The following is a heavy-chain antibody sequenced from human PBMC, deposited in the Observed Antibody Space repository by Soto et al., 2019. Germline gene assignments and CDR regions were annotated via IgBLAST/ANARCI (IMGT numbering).Heavy chain of an antibody. CDR3: ARAPSGSYPEFDY. CDR2: ITYDGSNQ. J-gene: IGHJ4*02. D-gene: IGHD1-26*01. CDR1: GFTFSSYS. V-gene: IGHV3-30*03. Sequence: PGGSLRLSCAASGFTFSSYSMNWVRQAPGKGLEWVGVITYDGSNQYYADSVKGRFTISRDNSRNMLFLQMNSLRPDDTAVYYCARAPSGSYPEFDYWGQGTPVT.